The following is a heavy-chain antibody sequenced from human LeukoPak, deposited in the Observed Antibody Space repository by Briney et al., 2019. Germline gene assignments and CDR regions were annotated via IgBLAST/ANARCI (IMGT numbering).Heavy chain of an antibody. CDR3: VGYSSSFDY. CDR2: ISYDGSNK. D-gene: IGHD3-22*01. Sequence: QSGGSLRLSCAASGFTFSSYGMHWVRQAPGKGLEWVAVISYDGSNKYYADPVKGRFTISRDNSKNTLYLQMNSLRAEDTAVYYCVGYSSSFDYWGQGTLVTVSS. CDR1: GFTFSSYG. J-gene: IGHJ4*02. V-gene: IGHV3-30*03.